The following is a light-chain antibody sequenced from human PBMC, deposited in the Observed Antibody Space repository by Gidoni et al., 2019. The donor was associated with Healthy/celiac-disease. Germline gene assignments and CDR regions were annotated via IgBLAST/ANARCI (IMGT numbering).Light chain of an antibody. CDR1: SSNIGINT. Sequence: QSVLPQPPSASGTPGQRVTISCSGSSSNIGINTVNWYQQLPGTAPKLPIYSNNQRPAGVPDRFSGSKSGTSASLAISGLQSEDEADYYCAAWDDSLNGVVFGGGTKLTVL. V-gene: IGLV1-44*01. J-gene: IGLJ2*01. CDR3: AAWDDSLNGVV. CDR2: SNN.